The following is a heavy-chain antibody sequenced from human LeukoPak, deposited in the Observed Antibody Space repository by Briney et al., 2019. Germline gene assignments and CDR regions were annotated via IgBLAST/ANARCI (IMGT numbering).Heavy chain of an antibody. D-gene: IGHD6-19*01. V-gene: IGHV3-30-3*01. Sequence: GGSLRLSCAVSGFTFSTYTMHWVRQAPGKGLEWVAVISYDGSNKYYADSVKGRFTISRDNSKNTLYLQMNSLRAEDTAVYYCAKVGSPVAGYFDYWGQGTLVIVSS. J-gene: IGHJ4*02. CDR1: GFTFSTYT. CDR2: ISYDGSNK. CDR3: AKVGSPVAGYFDY.